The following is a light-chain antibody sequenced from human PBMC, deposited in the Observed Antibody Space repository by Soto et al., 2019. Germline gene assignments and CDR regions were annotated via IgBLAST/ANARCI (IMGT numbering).Light chain of an antibody. CDR2: AVN. J-gene: IGLJ3*02. V-gene: IGLV2-14*01. CDR1: SSDVGGYKY. Sequence: QSALTQPASVSGSPGQSITISCTGTSSDVGGYKYVSWYQHHPGQAPKLMIHAVNSRPSGVSTRFSGSKSGNTASLSISGLQSEDEADYYCASFTSSSTWLFGGGTKLTVL. CDR3: ASFTSSSTWL.